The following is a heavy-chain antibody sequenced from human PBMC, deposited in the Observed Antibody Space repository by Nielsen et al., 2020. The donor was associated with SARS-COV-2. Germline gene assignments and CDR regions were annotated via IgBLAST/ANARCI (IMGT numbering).Heavy chain of an antibody. CDR2: IYYSGST. D-gene: IGHD6-19*01. Sequence: ETLSLTCTASGGSISSSSYYWGWIRQPPGKGLEWIGSIYYSGSTYYNPSLKSRVTISVDTSKNQFSLKLSSVTAADTAVYYCARQPISSGWYSGWYYGMDVWGQGTTVTVSS. CDR1: GGSISSSSYY. CDR3: ARQPISSGWYSGWYYGMDV. V-gene: IGHV4-39*01. J-gene: IGHJ6*02.